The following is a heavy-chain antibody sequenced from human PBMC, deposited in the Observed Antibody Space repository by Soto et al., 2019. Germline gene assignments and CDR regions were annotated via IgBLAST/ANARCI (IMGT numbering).Heavy chain of an antibody. CDR1: GSTFSNYW. CDR3: ITGLRGYTPVYAAC. J-gene: IGHJ4*02. V-gene: IGHV3-74*01. D-gene: IGHD5-18*01. Sequence: PGGSLRLSCAASGSTFSNYWMHWVRQAPGKGLVWVSRINSDGSSTSYADSVKGRFTISRDNAQNTLYLQMNSLRAEDTALYYCITGLRGYTPVYAACWGQGTLVTVSS. CDR2: INSDGSST.